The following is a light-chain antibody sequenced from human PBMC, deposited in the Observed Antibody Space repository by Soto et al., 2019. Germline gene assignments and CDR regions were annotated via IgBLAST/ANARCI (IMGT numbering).Light chain of an antibody. J-gene: IGKJ1*01. CDR2: GAS. V-gene: IGKV3-20*01. CDR3: QQYGSSGT. CDR1: QSVSKNY. Sequence: EIVLTQSPGTRSLSPGERATLSYGASQSVSKNYLAWYQQKPGQAPRLRIYGASNRATGIPDRFSGSGSGTDFTLTISRMEPEDFAVYYCQQYGSSGTFGQGTKVDIK.